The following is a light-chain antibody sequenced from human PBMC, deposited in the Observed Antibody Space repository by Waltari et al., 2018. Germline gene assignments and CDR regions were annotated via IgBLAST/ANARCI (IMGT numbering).Light chain of an antibody. J-gene: IGKJ1*01. V-gene: IGKV3-20*01. CDR2: DAS. CDR1: QNIINNY. CDR3: QQHGSFPQT. Sequence: EIVLTQSPGTLSLSPGEGATLSCRASQNIINNYLAWYQQRPGQAPRLLVYDASSRATGIPDRFSGSGSGTDFTLTISRLEPEDFALYFCQQHGSFPQTFGQGTKVEIK.